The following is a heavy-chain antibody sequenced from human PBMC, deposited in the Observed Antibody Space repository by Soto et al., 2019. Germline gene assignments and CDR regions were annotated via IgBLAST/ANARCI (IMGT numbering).Heavy chain of an antibody. V-gene: IGHV1-18*01. D-gene: IGHD3-3*01. Sequence: ASVKVSCKASGYTFTSYGISWVRQAPGQGLEWMGGISAYNGNTNYAKKLQGRVTMTTDTSTSTAYMELRSLRSADTAVYYCARQDERITIFGVVDSTQPDYWGQGTLVTVSS. J-gene: IGHJ4*02. CDR1: GYTFTSYG. CDR3: ARQDERITIFGVVDSTQPDY. CDR2: ISAYNGNT.